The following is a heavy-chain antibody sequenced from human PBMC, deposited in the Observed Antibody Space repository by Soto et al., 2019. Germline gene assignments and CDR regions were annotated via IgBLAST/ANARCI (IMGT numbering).Heavy chain of an antibody. D-gene: IGHD5-18*01. CDR2: ISGSGGST. V-gene: IGHV3-23*01. J-gene: IGHJ5*02. Sequence: GSLRLSCAASGFTFSSYAMSWVRQAPGKGLEWVSAISGSGGSTYYADSVKGRFTISSDNSKNTLYLQMNSLRADDTAVYYCAKVMVKNWFDPWGQGTLVTVSS. CDR1: GFTFSSYA. CDR3: AKVMVKNWFDP.